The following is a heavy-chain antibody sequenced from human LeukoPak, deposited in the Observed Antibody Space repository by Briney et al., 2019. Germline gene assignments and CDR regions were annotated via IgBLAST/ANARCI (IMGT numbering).Heavy chain of an antibody. V-gene: IGHV4-59*01. CDR3: ASGDNWGSPDY. CDR2: IYYSGST. J-gene: IGHJ4*02. D-gene: IGHD1-1*01. Sequence: SETLSLTCTVSGGSISIDYWSWIRQPPGKGLEWIGYIYYSGSTNYNPSLKSRVTISGDTSKNQFSLKLSSVTAADTAVYYCASGDNWGSPDYWGQGTLVTVSS. CDR1: GGSISIDY.